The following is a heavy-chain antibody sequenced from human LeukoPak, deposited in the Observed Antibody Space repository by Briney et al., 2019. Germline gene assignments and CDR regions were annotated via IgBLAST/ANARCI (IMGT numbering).Heavy chain of an antibody. CDR3: ARSSGYSYGYYLDY. Sequence: PSETLSLACTVSGGSISSYYWGWIRQPAGKGLEWIGRIYTSGSTNYNPSLKSRVTMSVDTSKNQFSLKLSSVTAADTAVYYCARSSGYSYGYYLDYWGQGTLVTVSS. J-gene: IGHJ4*02. V-gene: IGHV4-4*07. CDR2: IYTSGST. CDR1: GGSISSYY. D-gene: IGHD5-18*01.